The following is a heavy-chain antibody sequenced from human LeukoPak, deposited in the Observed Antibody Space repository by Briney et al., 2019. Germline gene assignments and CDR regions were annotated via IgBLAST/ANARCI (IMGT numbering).Heavy chain of an antibody. CDR3: ARLSQGYDILTGYLSPQDYFDY. CDR2: IYPGDSDT. Sequence: GESLKISCKGSGYSFTSYWIGWVRQMPGKGLEWMGIIYPGDSDTRYSPSFQGQVTISADKSISTAYLQWSSLKASDTAMYYCARLSQGYDILTGYLSPQDYFDYWGQGTLVTVSS. D-gene: IGHD3-9*01. CDR1: GYSFTSYW. V-gene: IGHV5-51*01. J-gene: IGHJ4*02.